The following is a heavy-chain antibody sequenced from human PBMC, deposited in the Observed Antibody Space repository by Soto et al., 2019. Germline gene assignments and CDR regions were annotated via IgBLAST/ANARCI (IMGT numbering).Heavy chain of an antibody. Sequence: QVHLVQSGAEVKKPGSSVKVSCTASGGTFGSYTVTWVRQAPGQGLEWMGEIIPMFGTASYAQKFQGRVTLTADKSTTTAHMELRSLSSDDTPVYFCARQRAMPPHFYSGMDVWGQGTTVTVSS. V-gene: IGHV1-69*06. D-gene: IGHD2-2*01. J-gene: IGHJ6*02. CDR2: IIPMFGTA. CDR3: ARQRAMPPHFYSGMDV. CDR1: GGTFGSYT.